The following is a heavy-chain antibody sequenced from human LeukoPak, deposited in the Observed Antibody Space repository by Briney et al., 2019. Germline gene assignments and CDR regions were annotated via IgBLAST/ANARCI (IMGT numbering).Heavy chain of an antibody. J-gene: IGHJ4*02. V-gene: IGHV3-21*01. CDR2: ISSSSIDI. CDR3: ERDLWSRVEL. Sequence: GGSLRLSCAASGFTFSSYNMNWVRQAPGKGLEWVSCISSSSIDIYYADSVKGRFTISRDNAKNSLYLQMNSLRAEDTAVYYCERDLWSRVELWGQGTVVSVSS. D-gene: IGHD2-21*01. CDR1: GFTFSSYN.